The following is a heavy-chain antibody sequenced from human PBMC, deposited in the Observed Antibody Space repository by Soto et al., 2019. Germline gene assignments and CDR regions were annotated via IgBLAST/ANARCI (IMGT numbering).Heavy chain of an antibody. CDR3: ARDGGVVVAVDAFDV. J-gene: IGHJ3*01. CDR2: ITWNGATT. CDR1: GFTFDDHG. V-gene: IGHV3-20*04. D-gene: IGHD6-19*01. Sequence: PGVSLRLSCTASGFTFDDHGMTWVRQAPGKGLEWVSGITWNGATTGYADSVKGRFTISRDNAKNSLYLQMNSLRVEDTALYYCARDGGVVVAVDAFDVWGQGTMVTVSS.